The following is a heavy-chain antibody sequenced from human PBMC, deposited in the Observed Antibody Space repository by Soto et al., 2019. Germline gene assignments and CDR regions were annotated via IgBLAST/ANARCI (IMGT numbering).Heavy chain of an antibody. V-gene: IGHV4-4*02. J-gene: IGHJ5*01. CDR2: VHISGHS. CDR1: GGSVRAPDW. D-gene: IGHD2-15*01. CDR3: ARVRQGCSANYCYFDP. Sequence: PSETLSLTCTLSGGSVRAPDWWNWVRQSPDKGLEWIAEVHISGHSNYNPSLRSRVSVSIDSSKNQFYLNLNSVTAADTAIYYCARVRQGCSANYCYFDPWGQGTQVTVS.